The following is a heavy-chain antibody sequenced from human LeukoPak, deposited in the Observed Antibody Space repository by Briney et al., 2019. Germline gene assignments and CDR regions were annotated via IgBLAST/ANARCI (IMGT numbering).Heavy chain of an antibody. J-gene: IGHJ3*02. D-gene: IGHD5-12*01. CDR2: INPSGGST. Sequence: GASVKVSCKASGYTFTSYYMHWVRQAPGQGLEWMGIINPSGGSTSYAQKFQGKVTMTRDTSTSTVYMELSSLRSEDTAVYYCTGIVPTNDAFDIWGQGTMVTVSS. V-gene: IGHV1-46*03. CDR3: TGIVPTNDAFDI. CDR1: GYTFTSYY.